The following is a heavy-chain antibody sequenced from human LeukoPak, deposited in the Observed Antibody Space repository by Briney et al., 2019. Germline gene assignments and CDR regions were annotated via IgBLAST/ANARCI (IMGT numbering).Heavy chain of an antibody. CDR1: GFTFSSYA. V-gene: IGHV3-23*01. CDR2: ISGSGGST. CDR3: ASDRVFYGLDV. Sequence: GGSLRLSCAVSGFTFSSYAMNWVRQAPGKALEWVSSISGSGGSTYYADSVKGRFTISRDNSKNTLYLQMNSLRPEDTAIYYCASDRVFYGLDVWGQGTTVTVSS. J-gene: IGHJ6*02.